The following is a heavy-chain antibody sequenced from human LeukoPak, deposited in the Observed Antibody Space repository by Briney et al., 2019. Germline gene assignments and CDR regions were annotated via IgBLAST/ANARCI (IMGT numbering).Heavy chain of an antibody. D-gene: IGHD3-22*01. Sequence: GGSLRLSCAASGFTFSGSAMHWVRQASGKGLEWVGRIRSKANSYATAYAASVKGRFTISRDDSKNTAYLQMNSLKTEDTAVYYCTAREYYYDSSGYSTRWYFDLWGRGTLVTVSS. CDR3: TAREYYYDSSGYSTRWYFDL. CDR1: GFTFSGSA. J-gene: IGHJ2*01. CDR2: IRSKANSYAT. V-gene: IGHV3-73*01.